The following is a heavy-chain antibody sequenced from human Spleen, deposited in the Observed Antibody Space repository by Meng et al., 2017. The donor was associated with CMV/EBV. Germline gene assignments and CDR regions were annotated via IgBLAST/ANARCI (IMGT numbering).Heavy chain of an antibody. CDR3: ARDAHSGSSWPFDY. V-gene: IGHV1-18*04. D-gene: IGHD1-26*01. CDR1: GYIFANYG. CDR2: ISVYNGNT. J-gene: IGHJ4*02. Sequence: KAYGYIFANYGMSWVRQAPGQGLEWMGWISVYNGNTFYAQELQGRVTMTTDTSATTAYMELRSLRSDDTAVYYCARDAHSGSSWPFDYWGQGTLVTVSS.